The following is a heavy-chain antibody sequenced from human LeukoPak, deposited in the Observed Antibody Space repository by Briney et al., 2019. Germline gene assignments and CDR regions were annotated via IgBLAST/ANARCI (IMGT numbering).Heavy chain of an antibody. CDR2: INTDGSST. Sequence: PGESLRLSCAASGFTFSSYWMHWVRHAPGKGLVWVSRINTDGSSTTYAPSVKGRFTMSRDNAKNTLYLQMNSLRAEDRAVYSCARDRYGSGSYYPLYYYYYYMDVWGKGTTVTVSS. CDR3: ARDRYGSGSYYPLYYYYYYMDV. D-gene: IGHD3-10*01. CDR1: GFTFSSYW. J-gene: IGHJ6*03. V-gene: IGHV3-74*01.